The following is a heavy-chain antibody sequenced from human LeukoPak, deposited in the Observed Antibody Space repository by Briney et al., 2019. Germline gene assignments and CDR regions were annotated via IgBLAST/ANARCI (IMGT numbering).Heavy chain of an antibody. CDR3: ARAKGGYHYYMDV. CDR1: GYTFTGYY. D-gene: IGHD1-26*01. V-gene: IGHV1-2*02. Sequence: ASVKVSCKASGYTFTGYYMHWVRQAPGQGLEWMGWINPNSGGTNYAQKFQGRVTMTRDTSISTAYMELSRLRSDDTAVYYCARAKGGYHYYMDVWGKGTTVTVSS. J-gene: IGHJ6*03. CDR2: INPNSGGT.